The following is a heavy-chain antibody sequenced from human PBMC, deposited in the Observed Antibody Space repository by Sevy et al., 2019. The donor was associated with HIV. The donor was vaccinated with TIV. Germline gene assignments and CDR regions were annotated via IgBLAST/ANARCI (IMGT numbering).Heavy chain of an antibody. CDR3: ARRSVPAANGYYYYSYMDV. CDR1: GFTFSSYW. D-gene: IGHD2-2*01. J-gene: IGHJ6*03. Sequence: GGSLRLSCAASGFTFSSYWMSWVRQAPGKGLEWVANIKQDGSEKYYVDSVKGRFTISRDNAKNSLYLQMNSLRAEDTAVYYCARRSVPAANGYYYYSYMDVWGKGPTVTVSS. V-gene: IGHV3-7*01. CDR2: IKQDGSEK.